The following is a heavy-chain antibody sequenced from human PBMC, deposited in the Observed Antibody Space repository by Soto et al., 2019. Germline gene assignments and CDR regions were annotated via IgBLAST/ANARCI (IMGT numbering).Heavy chain of an antibody. CDR3: ARGRYGDY. V-gene: IGHV1-18*01. D-gene: IGHD1-1*01. CDR1: GYTFTSYG. Sequence: QVHLVQSGAEVKKPGASVKVSCKASGYTFTSYGITWVRQAPGKGLEWMGWISAHNGNTDYAQKLQGRVIVTRDTYTSTAYMVLTSLISDDTAVYYCARGRYGDYWGQGALVTVSS. CDR2: ISAHNGNT. J-gene: IGHJ4*02.